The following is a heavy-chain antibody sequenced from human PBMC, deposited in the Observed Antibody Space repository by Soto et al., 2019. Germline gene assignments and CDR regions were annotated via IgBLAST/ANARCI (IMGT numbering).Heavy chain of an antibody. V-gene: IGHV3-23*01. CDR3: AKPRGERFGRGMDV. CDR1: GFTFSSYS. CDR2: ISGSGVST. Sequence: GGSLRLSCAACGFTFSSYSISWVRQAPGKGLEWVSAISGSGVSTYYADSVKGRFTISRHNSKNTLYLQMNSLRAEEKAVYYCAKPRGERFGRGMDVCGQGTTVAVCS. D-gene: IGHD3-10*01. J-gene: IGHJ6*02.